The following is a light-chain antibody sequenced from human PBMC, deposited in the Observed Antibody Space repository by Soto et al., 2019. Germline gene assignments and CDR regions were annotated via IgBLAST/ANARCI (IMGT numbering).Light chain of an antibody. CDR3: SAWDDSLGGHVV. CDR1: SSNIGSNY. Sequence: QSVLTQPPSASGTPGQRVTIPCSGSSSNIGSNYVFWHQQLPGTAPKLLVYRDNQRPSGVPDRFSGSKSGTSASLDISGLRSEDEADYYCSAWDDSLGGHVVFGGGTKVTVL. CDR2: RDN. J-gene: IGLJ2*01. V-gene: IGLV1-47*01.